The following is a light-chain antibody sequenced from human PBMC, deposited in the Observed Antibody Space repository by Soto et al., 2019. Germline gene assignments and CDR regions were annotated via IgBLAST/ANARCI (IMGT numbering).Light chain of an antibody. V-gene: IGLV2-14*01. CDR3: SSFTTTSTYV. CDR2: EVN. Sequence: QSALTQPASVSGSPGQSITISCTGTTSDVGGCTCVSWYQHHPGKAPKLMIYEVNNRPSGVSWRFSGSKSGNTASLTISGLQAEDEADYYCSSFTTTSTYVFGTGTKLTVL. J-gene: IGLJ1*01. CDR1: TSDVGGCTC.